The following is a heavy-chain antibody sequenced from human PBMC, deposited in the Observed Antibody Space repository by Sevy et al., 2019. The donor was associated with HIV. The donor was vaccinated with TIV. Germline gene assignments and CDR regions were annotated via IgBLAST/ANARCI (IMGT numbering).Heavy chain of an antibody. V-gene: IGHV3-7*01. J-gene: IGHJ4*01. CDR1: GFTFSIYY. Sequence: GGSLRLSCAASGFTFSIYYMTWAHQAPGKGLEWVANIKSDGSDKYYVDSVKGRFTISRDNAKNSLYLQMNSLTAEDTAVYYCARYGGYIDHWGHGTLVTVSS. CDR3: ARYGGYIDH. CDR2: IKSDGSDK. D-gene: IGHD2-15*01.